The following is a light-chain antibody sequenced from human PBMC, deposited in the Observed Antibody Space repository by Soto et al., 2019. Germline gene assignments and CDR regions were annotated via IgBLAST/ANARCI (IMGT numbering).Light chain of an antibody. CDR2: AAS. CDR3: QNYNSAPYT. J-gene: IGKJ2*01. CDR1: QGINNY. V-gene: IGKV1-27*01. Sequence: DIQMTQSPSSLSASVGDRVTITCRAIQGINNYLAWYQQKPGKVPKLLIYAASTLQSGVPSRFSGSGSGTDFTLTISSLQPEDVATYYCQNYNSAPYTFGQGTNLELK.